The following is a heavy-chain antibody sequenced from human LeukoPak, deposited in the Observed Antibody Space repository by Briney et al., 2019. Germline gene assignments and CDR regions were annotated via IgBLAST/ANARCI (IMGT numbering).Heavy chain of an antibody. V-gene: IGHV1-2*02. CDR3: ARGRQLWFDDWLDP. CDR2: INPNSGGT. J-gene: IGHJ5*02. D-gene: IGHD5-18*01. CDR1: GYTFTDYY. Sequence: ASVKVSCKTSGYTFTDYYIHWVRQTPGQGLEWMGWINPNSGGTNYAQKFQGRVTMTRDTSISTAYMELSRLRSDDTAVYYCARGRQLWFDDWLDPWGQGTLVTVSS.